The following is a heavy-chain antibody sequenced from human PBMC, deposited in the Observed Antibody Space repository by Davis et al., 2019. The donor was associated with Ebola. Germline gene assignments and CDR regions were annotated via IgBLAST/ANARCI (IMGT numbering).Heavy chain of an antibody. CDR2: INPSGGST. Sequence: AASVKVSCKASGYTFTSYYMHWVRQAPGQGLEWMGVINPSGGSTSYAQKFQGRVTMTRDTSTSTVYMELSSLRSEDTAVYYCTSGSYAGGEDYWGQGTLVTVSS. CDR1: GYTFTSYY. V-gene: IGHV1-46*01. D-gene: IGHD1-26*01. CDR3: TSGSYAGGEDY. J-gene: IGHJ4*02.